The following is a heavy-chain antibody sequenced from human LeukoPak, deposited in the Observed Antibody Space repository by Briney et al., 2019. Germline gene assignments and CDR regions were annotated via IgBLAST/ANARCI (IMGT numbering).Heavy chain of an antibody. J-gene: IGHJ5*02. CDR3: ARGGLFATDNWFDP. CDR1: GGSIGNYY. Sequence: PSETLFLTCTVSGGSIGNYYWNWIRQPPGRGLEWIGYIYYIGSTNYNPSLKSRVTISVDTSKNQFSLKLNSVTAADTAVYYCARGGLFATDNWFDPWGQGTLVTVSS. CDR2: IYYIGST. V-gene: IGHV4-59*01. D-gene: IGHD2-21*01.